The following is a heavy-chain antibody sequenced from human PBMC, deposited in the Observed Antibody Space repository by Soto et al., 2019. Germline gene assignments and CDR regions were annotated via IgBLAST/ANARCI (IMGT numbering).Heavy chain of an antibody. Sequence: PGGSLRLSCAASGFTFSSYGMHWVRQAPGKGLEWVAVIWYDGSNKYYADSVKGRFTISRDNSKNTLYLQMNSLRAEDTAVYYCARVVDPDYGDYVGNYYYYYYMDVWGKGTTVTVSS. CDR2: IWYDGSNK. V-gene: IGHV3-33*01. CDR3: ARVVDPDYGDYVGNYYYYYYMDV. CDR1: GFTFSSYG. D-gene: IGHD4-17*01. J-gene: IGHJ6*03.